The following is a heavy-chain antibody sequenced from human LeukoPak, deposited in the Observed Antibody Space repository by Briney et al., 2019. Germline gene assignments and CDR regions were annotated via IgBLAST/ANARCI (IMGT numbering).Heavy chain of an antibody. J-gene: IGHJ6*03. CDR3: ARAGSSNSPPGVV. CDR1: GGSISSYY. CDR2: IYSSGSTSGST. D-gene: IGHD3-10*01. Sequence: SETLSLTCTVSGGSISSYYWSWIRQPAGKGLEWIGRIYSSGSTSGSTNYNPSLKSRVTMSLDTSKNQFSPELSSVTAADTAVYYCARAGSSNSPPGVVWGKGTTVTVSS. V-gene: IGHV4-4*07.